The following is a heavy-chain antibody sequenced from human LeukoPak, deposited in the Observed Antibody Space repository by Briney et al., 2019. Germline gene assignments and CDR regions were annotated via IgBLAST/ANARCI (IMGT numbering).Heavy chain of an antibody. CDR2: IYHSGST. Sequence: SETLSLTCAVSGGSISSNNWWSWVRQPPGKGLEWIGEIYHSGSTNYNPSLKSRVTISVDTSKNQFSLKLSSVTAADTAVYYCARAASFWSGYYDYWGQGTLVTVSS. D-gene: IGHD3-3*01. CDR1: GGSISSNNW. V-gene: IGHV4-4*02. J-gene: IGHJ4*02. CDR3: ARAASFWSGYYDY.